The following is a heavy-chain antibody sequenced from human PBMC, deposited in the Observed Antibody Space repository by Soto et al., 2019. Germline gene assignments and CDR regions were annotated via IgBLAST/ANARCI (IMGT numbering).Heavy chain of an antibody. Sequence: GESLKISCKGSGYSFTSYWIGWVRQMPGEGLEWMGIIYPGDSDTRYSPSFQGQVTISADKSISTAYLQWSSLKASDTAMYYCARRIGAVADYYYYYGMDVWGQGTTVTVSS. CDR2: IYPGDSDT. CDR1: GYSFTSYW. CDR3: ARRIGAVADYYYYYGMDV. D-gene: IGHD6-19*01. V-gene: IGHV5-51*01. J-gene: IGHJ6*02.